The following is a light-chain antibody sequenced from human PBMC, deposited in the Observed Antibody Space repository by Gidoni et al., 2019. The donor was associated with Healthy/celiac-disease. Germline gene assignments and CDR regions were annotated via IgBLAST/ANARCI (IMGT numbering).Light chain of an antibody. CDR3: QQYDNLPRT. CDR2: DAS. V-gene: IGKV1-33*01. CDR1: QDISNY. Sequence: DLQMAQSPFSLSATLGDRVTITFPASQDISNYLNWYQQKPGKAPKLLIYDASNLETGVPSRFSGSGSGTDFTFTISSLQPEDIATYYCQQYDNLPRTFGQGTKVEIK. J-gene: IGKJ1*01.